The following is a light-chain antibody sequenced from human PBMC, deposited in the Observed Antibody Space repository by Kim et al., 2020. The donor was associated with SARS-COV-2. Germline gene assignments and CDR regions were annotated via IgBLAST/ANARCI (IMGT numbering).Light chain of an antibody. CDR2: YDS. Sequence: YELTQPPSVSVAPGNTARITCGGNNIGSKSVHWYQQKPGQAPVLVIYYDSDRPSGIPERFSGSNSGNTATLTISRVEAGDEADYYCQVWDSSSDHPYVF. J-gene: IGLJ1*01. CDR1: NIGSKS. V-gene: IGLV3-21*04. CDR3: QVWDSSSDHPYV.